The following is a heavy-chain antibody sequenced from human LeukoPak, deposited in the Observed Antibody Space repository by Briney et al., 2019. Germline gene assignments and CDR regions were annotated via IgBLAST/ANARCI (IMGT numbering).Heavy chain of an antibody. D-gene: IGHD4-17*01. J-gene: IGHJ4*02. Sequence: KPSETLSLTCAVYGGSFSGYYWSWIRQPPGKGLEWIGEINHSGSTNYNPSLKSRVTISVDTSKNQFSLKLSSVTAADTAVYYCARGYYGDSFGVFDYWGQGTLVTVSS. V-gene: IGHV4-34*01. CDR1: GGSFSGYY. CDR2: INHSGST. CDR3: ARGYYGDSFGVFDY.